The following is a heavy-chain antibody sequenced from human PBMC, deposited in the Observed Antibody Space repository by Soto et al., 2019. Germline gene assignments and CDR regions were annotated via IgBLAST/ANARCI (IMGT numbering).Heavy chain of an antibody. CDR2: ISYDGSNK. D-gene: IGHD3-9*01. J-gene: IGHJ5*02. V-gene: IGHV3-30*18. Sequence: PGGSLRLSCAASGFTFSSYGMHWVRQAPGKGLEWVAVISYDGSNKYYADSVKGRFTISIDYSKNTLYLQMNSLRAEDTAVYYWAKSLRNYDIFGWLDPWGQGTLVTVSS. CDR3: AKSLRNYDIFGWLDP. CDR1: GFTFSSYG.